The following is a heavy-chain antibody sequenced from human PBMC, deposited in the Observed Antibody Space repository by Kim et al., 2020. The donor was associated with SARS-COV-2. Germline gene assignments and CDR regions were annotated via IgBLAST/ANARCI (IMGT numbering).Heavy chain of an antibody. Sequence: SVKVSCKASGGTFSSYAISWVRQAPGQGLEWMGGIIPIFGTANYAQKFQGRVTITADESTSTAYMELSSLRSEDTAVYYCAGVLKRVLLWFGELNLGYFDYWGQGTLVTVSS. CDR1: GGTFSSYA. CDR3: AGVLKRVLLWFGELNLGYFDY. CDR2: IIPIFGTA. D-gene: IGHD3-10*01. V-gene: IGHV1-69*13. J-gene: IGHJ4*02.